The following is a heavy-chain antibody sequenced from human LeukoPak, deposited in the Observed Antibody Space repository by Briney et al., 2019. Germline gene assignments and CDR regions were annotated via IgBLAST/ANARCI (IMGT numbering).Heavy chain of an antibody. J-gene: IGHJ3*02. Sequence: GGSLRLSCAASGFTFSSYAMHWVRQAPGKGLEWVAVISYDGSNKYYADSVKGRFTISRDNSKNTLYLQMNSLRAEDTAVYYCARAGAAAGIGAFDIWGQGTMVTVSS. CDR3: ARAGAAAGIGAFDI. CDR1: GFTFSSYA. D-gene: IGHD6-13*01. V-gene: IGHV3-30-3*01. CDR2: ISYDGSNK.